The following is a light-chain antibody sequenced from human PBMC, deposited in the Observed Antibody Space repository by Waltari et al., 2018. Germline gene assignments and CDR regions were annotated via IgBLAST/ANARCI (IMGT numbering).Light chain of an antibody. CDR1: QTISDNY. J-gene: IGKJ4*01. V-gene: IGKV3-20*01. Sequence: EIVLTQSPGTLSLPPGERATLSCRASQTISDNYLAWYQQEPGQAPRLLIYGASSRATGIPDRFSGSGSGTDFTLTISRLEPTDFAVYYCQQYGTSPLTFGGGTKVEIK. CDR3: QQYGTSPLT. CDR2: GAS.